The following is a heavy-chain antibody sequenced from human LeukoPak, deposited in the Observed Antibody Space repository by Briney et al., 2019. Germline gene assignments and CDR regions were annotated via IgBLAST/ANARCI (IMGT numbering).Heavy chain of an antibody. J-gene: IGHJ4*02. V-gene: IGHV3-30-3*01. D-gene: IGHD3-10*01. CDR3: ARDQGHYGLESPFDY. CDR1: GFTFRSHA. Sequence: GGSLRLSCAASGFTFRSHAMHWVRQAPGKGLEWVAVISFDGSNKYYADSVKGRFTFSRDNAKNTLYLQMNSLRAEDTAVYYCARDQGHYGLESPFDYWGQGTLVTVSS. CDR2: ISFDGSNK.